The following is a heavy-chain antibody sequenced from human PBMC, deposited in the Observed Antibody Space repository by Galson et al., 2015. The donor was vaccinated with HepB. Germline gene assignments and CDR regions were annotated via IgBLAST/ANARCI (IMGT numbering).Heavy chain of an antibody. J-gene: IGHJ3*02. CDR1: GFTFSSYG. CDR2: IWYDGSNK. V-gene: IGHV3-33*01. D-gene: IGHD5-12*01. CDR3: ARDLGMGGYDLHDAFDI. Sequence: SLRLSCAASGFTFSSYGMHWVRQAPGKGLEWVAVIWYDGSNKYYADSVKGRFTISRDNSKNTLYLQMNSLRAEDTAVYYCARDLGMGGYDLHDAFDIWGQGTMVTVSS.